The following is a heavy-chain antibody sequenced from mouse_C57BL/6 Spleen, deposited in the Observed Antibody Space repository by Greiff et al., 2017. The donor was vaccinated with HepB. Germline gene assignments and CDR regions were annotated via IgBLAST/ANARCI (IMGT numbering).Heavy chain of an antibody. CDR2: IHPNSGST. Sequence: QVHVKQPGAELVKPGASVKLSCKASGYTFTSYWMHWVKQRPGQGLEWIGMIHPNSGSTNYNEKFKSKATLTVDKSSSTAYMQLSSLTSEDSAVYYCAHYYGSSSFDYWGQGTTLTVSS. CDR3: AHYYGSSSFDY. CDR1: GYTFTSYW. V-gene: IGHV1-64*01. J-gene: IGHJ2*01. D-gene: IGHD1-1*01.